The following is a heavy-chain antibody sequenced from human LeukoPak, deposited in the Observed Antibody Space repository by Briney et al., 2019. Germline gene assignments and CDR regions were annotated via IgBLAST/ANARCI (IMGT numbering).Heavy chain of an antibody. D-gene: IGHD3-3*01. Sequence: GGSLRLSCAASGFTFSSYAMSWVRQAPGKGLEWVSAISGSGGSTYYADSVKGRFTISRDNSKNTLYLQMNSLRAEDTAVYYCAKILRFLEWLLPPFDYRGQGTLVTVSS. CDR1: GFTFSSYA. V-gene: IGHV3-23*01. CDR3: AKILRFLEWLLPPFDY. CDR2: ISGSGGST. J-gene: IGHJ4*02.